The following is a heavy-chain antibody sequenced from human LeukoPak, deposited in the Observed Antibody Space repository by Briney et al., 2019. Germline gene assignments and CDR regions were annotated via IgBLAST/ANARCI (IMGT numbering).Heavy chain of an antibody. CDR2: IYYSGST. D-gene: IGHD3/OR15-3a*01. Sequence: ECIWYIYYSGSTNYNPSLKSRVTISVDTSKNQFSLKLSSVTAADTAVYYCARSWGLGSFDYWGQGTLVTVSS. V-gene: IGHV4-59*01. J-gene: IGHJ4*02. CDR3: ARSWGLGSFDY.